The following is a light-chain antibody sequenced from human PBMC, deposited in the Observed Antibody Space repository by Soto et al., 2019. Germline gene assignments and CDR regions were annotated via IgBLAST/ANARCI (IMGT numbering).Light chain of an antibody. CDR1: QSVTAAY. V-gene: IGKV3-20*01. CDR2: AAS. Sequence: EIALTQSPGTLSLSPGERATLSCRASQSVTAAYLAWYQQKPGQAPRLLIYAASIGATGIPDRFSGSGAGTDFTLTISRLEPEDSEVYYCLQYGIPLWTFGQGTKVEIK. CDR3: LQYGIPLWT. J-gene: IGKJ1*01.